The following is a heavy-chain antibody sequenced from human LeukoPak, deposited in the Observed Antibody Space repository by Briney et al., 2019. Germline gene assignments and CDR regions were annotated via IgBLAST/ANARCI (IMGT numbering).Heavy chain of an antibody. D-gene: IGHD1-26*01. Sequence: PSETLSLTCSVSGGSIRSYYWSWIRQPPGKGLEWIAYIHDRGTTNYNPSLKSRVTISLDTSKNQFSLRLSSVTAADTAAYYCARHQSGSYYRLFDYWGQGTLVTVSS. CDR3: ARHQSGSYYRLFDY. V-gene: IGHV4-59*01. CDR1: GGSIRSYY. CDR2: IHDRGTT. J-gene: IGHJ4*02.